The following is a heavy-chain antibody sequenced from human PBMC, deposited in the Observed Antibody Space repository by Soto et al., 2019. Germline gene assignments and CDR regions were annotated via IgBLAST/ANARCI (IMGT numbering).Heavy chain of an antibody. CDR3: AGFSAYELFSGDYNVL. J-gene: IGHJ4*02. V-gene: IGHV4-30-4*01. CDR1: SVSIKSADYY. Sequence: SETLSLTCTVSSVSIKSADYYWSWIRHPPGKGLEWVGYIYYTGTTYYYPSLKSRLTISLDTTKNQFSLTLNSVTAADTAVYYCAGFSAYELFSGDYNVLWGQGTLVTVSS. CDR2: IYYTGTT. D-gene: IGHD3-9*01.